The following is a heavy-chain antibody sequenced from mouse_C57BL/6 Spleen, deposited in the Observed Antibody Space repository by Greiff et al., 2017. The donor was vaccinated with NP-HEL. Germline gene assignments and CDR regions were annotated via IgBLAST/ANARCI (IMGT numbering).Heavy chain of an antibody. CDR2: IYPGSGNT. Sequence: VQLQQSGAELVRPGASVKLSCKASGYTFTDYYINWVKQRPGQGLEWIARIYPGSGNTYYNEKFKGKATLTAEKSSSTAYMQLSSLTSEDSAVYFCARGGTSSSGYWFAYWGQGTLVTVSA. CDR1: GYTFTDYY. J-gene: IGHJ3*01. D-gene: IGHD3-2*02. V-gene: IGHV1-76*01. CDR3: ARGGTSSSGYWFAY.